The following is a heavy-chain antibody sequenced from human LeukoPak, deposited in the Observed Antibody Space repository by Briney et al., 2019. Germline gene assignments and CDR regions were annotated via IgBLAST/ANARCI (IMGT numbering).Heavy chain of an antibody. CDR3: ARSDSSGYYYYMDV. CDR1: GFIFKDYG. CDR2: INWNGGST. V-gene: IGHV3-20*04. D-gene: IGHD6-25*01. Sequence: GGSLRLSCAASGFIFKDYGMTWVRHAPGKGLEWVSGINWNGGSTDYADSVKGRFTISRDNAKNSLYLQMNSLRAEDTALYYCARSDSSGYYYYMDVWGKGTTVTVSS. J-gene: IGHJ6*03.